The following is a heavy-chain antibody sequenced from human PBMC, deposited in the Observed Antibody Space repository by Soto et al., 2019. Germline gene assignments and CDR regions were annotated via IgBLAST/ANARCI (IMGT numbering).Heavy chain of an antibody. V-gene: IGHV3-30-3*01. CDR2: ISYDGSNK. D-gene: IGHD3-3*01. Sequence: QVQLVESGGGVVQPGRSLRLSCAASGFTFSSYAMHWVRQAPGKGLEWVAVISYDGSNKYYADSVKGRFTISRDNFKNSTYLQMNSLRAEDTAGYYCARDEIRFSWAYGMDVWGQGTTVTVSS. CDR1: GFTFSSYA. J-gene: IGHJ6*02. CDR3: ARDEIRFSWAYGMDV.